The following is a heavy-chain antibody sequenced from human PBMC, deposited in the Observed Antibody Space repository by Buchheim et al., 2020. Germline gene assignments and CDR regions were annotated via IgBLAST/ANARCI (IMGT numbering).Heavy chain of an antibody. CDR1: GFTFSSYA. CDR3: AKPKTPGGWYGGSLDY. J-gene: IGHJ4*02. CDR2: IIGIGGSP. D-gene: IGHD6-19*01. Sequence: EVQLLESGGGLVQPGGSLRLSCAASGFTFSSYAMSWVRQAPGKGLKWVSAIIGIGGSPYYADSVKGRFTISRVNSTNPLYLQMNSLRAEDTAVYYCAKPKTPGGWYGGSLDYWGQGTL. V-gene: IGHV3-23*01.